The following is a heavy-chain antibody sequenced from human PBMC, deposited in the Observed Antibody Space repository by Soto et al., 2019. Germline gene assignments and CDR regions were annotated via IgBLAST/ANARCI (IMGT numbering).Heavy chain of an antibody. CDR3: SRVSVSPRDFIVVVTADDAFDI. CDR2: IYYSGST. V-gene: IGHV4-59*01. D-gene: IGHD2-21*02. Sequence: QVQLQESGPGLVKPSETLSLTCTVSGGSISSYYWSWIRQPPGKGLEGIGYIYYSGSTNYNPSLQSLVTIAIETSESHFSMMMSSLTAADAAVYYFSRVSVSPRDFIVVVTADDAFDIWGQGTMVTVSS. J-gene: IGHJ3*02. CDR1: GGSISSYY.